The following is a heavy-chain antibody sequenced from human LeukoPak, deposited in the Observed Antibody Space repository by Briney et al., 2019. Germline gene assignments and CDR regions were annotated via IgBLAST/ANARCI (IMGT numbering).Heavy chain of an antibody. V-gene: IGHV3-74*01. J-gene: IGHJ4*02. D-gene: IGHD3-10*01. CDR2: INSDGSST. CDR1: GFTFSSYW. CDR3: ACTMVRGVIKYY. Sequence: RGSLRLSCAASGFTFSSYWMHWVRQAPGKGLVWVSRINSDGSSTSYADSVKGRFTISRDNAKDTLYLQMNSLRAEDTAVYYCACTMVRGVIKYYWGQGTLVTVSS.